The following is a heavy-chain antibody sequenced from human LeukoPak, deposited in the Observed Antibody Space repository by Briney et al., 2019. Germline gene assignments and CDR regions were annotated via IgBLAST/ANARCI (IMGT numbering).Heavy chain of an antibody. CDR2: INPSGSST. Sequence: ASVKVSCKSSVYTFTSYYMHWVRQAPGQGLEWMGLINPSGSSTSYAQKFQGRLSLTRDMSTSTDYMELSSLRSEDTAVYYCARETRVRWTDYWGQGILVTVSS. CDR3: ARETRVRWTDY. D-gene: IGHD5-24*01. V-gene: IGHV1-46*01. J-gene: IGHJ4*02. CDR1: VYTFTSYY.